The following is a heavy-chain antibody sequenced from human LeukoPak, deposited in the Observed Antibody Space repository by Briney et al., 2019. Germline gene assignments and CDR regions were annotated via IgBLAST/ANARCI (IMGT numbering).Heavy chain of an antibody. V-gene: IGHV4-59*01. CDR2: IYYSGST. Sequence: SETLSPTRTVSGGSISSYYWSWIRQPPGKGLEWIGYIYYSGSTNCNPSVKSRVAMSVDTSKKQFSLKLSSLTAADTAVYYCARGGTAVIAPYAFDIWGQGTMVTVSS. D-gene: IGHD4-23*01. CDR1: GGSISSYY. J-gene: IGHJ3*02. CDR3: ARGGTAVIAPYAFDI.